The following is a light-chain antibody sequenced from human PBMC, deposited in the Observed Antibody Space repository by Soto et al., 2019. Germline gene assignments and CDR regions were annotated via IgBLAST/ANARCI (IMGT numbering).Light chain of an antibody. J-gene: IGLJ2*01. CDR3: QAWDSSTVV. CDR1: KLGHKY. Sequence: SYELTQPPSVSVSPGQTASITCSGDKLGHKYACWYQQKPGQSPVLVIYQDSKRPSGIPERFACSNSGNTATLTISGTQAMDEADYYCQAWDSSTVVFGGGTKLTVL. CDR2: QDS. V-gene: IGLV3-1*01.